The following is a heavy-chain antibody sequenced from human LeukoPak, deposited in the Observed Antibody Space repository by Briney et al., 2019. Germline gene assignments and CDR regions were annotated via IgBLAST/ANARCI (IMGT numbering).Heavy chain of an antibody. CDR1: GFTFTTYW. CDR3: ARPLMYYYGSETYFWFDP. Sequence: PGGSLRLSCAASGFTFTTYWMGWVRQAPGKGLEWVANIKQDGSEQYYVDSVKGRFTISRDNAKNSLSLQMNSLRAEDTAVCYCARPLMYYYGSETYFWFDPWGQGTLVTVSS. D-gene: IGHD3-10*01. CDR2: IKQDGSEQ. J-gene: IGHJ5*02. V-gene: IGHV3-7*01.